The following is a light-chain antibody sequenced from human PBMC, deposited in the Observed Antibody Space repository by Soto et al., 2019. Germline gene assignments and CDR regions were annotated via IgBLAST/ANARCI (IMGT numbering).Light chain of an antibody. V-gene: IGLV2-8*01. CDR1: SSDVGGYNY. CDR2: DVS. CDR3: SSYAGSNSLV. J-gene: IGLJ1*01. Sequence: QSALTQPPSASVSLGQSVTISCTGTSSDVGGYNYVSWYQQHPGKAPKLLIYDVSHRPSGVPNRFSGSKSGNTASLTVSGLQAEDETDYYCSSYAGSNSLVFGTGTKLTVL.